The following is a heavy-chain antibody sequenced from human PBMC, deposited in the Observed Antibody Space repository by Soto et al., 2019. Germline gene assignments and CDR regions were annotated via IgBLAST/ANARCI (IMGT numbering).Heavy chain of an antibody. Sequence: QVQLVQSGAEVRKPGASVRVSCKASGYSFTSYGISWVRQAPGRGLEWMGWISAYTGDTKYTQNFQGRVTLTTDTSASTVYMDLGSLRSDDTAVYYCARTYSSDWSLSPSDYWGQGTLVTVSS. CDR1: GYSFTSYG. CDR3: ARTYSSDWSLSPSDY. V-gene: IGHV1-18*04. CDR2: ISAYTGDT. D-gene: IGHD6-19*01. J-gene: IGHJ4*02.